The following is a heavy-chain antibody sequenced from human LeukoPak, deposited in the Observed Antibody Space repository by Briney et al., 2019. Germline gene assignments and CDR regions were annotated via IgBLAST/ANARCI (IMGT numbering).Heavy chain of an antibody. J-gene: IGHJ4*02. CDR3: ARDGYYYGSGSDAGDY. CDR1: GVSISSYY. D-gene: IGHD3-10*01. Sequence: ASETLSLTCTVSGVSISSYYWSWIRQPAGKGLEGIGRIHTSGNTNYNPSLKSRVSLSVDTSKNQFSLKLSSVTAADTAVYYCARDGYYYGSGSDAGDYWGQGILVTVSS. V-gene: IGHV4-4*07. CDR2: IHTSGNT.